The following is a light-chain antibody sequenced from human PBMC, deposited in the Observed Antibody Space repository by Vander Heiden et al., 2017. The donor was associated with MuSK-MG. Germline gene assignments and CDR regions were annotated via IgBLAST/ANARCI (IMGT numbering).Light chain of an antibody. Sequence: EIVLTQSPATMSLSPGERATLSCRASQSVSSYLAWYQQKPGQAPRLLIYDASNRATGIPARFSGTAYGTDFTLTISSREPEDFAVYYCQLRSNWPPSTFGQGTKVEIK. CDR1: QSVSSY. V-gene: IGKV3-11*01. CDR2: DAS. CDR3: QLRSNWPPST. J-gene: IGKJ1*01.